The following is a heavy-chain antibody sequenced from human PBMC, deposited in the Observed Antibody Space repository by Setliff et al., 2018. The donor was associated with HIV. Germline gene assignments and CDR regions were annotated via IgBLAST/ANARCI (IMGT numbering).Heavy chain of an antibody. CDR1: GLSISSNY. J-gene: IGHJ4*02. CDR3: ARVVVVIGSQDYFDY. CDR2: IYSGGDA. D-gene: IGHD2-21*01. Sequence: ETLRLSCAASGLSISSNYMSWVRRAPGKGLEWVSIIYSGGDAYYSDSLKGRFTISRDNSRNTLYLQMSSLRADDTAVYYCARVVVVIGSQDYFDYWGQGMLVTVSS. V-gene: IGHV3-66*02.